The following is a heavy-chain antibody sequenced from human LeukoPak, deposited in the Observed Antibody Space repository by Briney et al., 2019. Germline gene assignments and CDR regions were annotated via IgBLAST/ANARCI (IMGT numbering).Heavy chain of an antibody. J-gene: IGHJ4*02. V-gene: IGHV1-2*02. Sequence: ASVKVSCKASGYSFTGHYLHWVRQARGQGLEWMGWINPNSGGRKYAQKFQGRVTMTKDISISTAFMELSSLTSDDTAVYYCARDIDVQDYFDSWGQGTLVTVSS. CDR1: GYSFTGHY. D-gene: IGHD2-15*01. CDR2: INPNSGGR. CDR3: ARDIDVQDYFDS.